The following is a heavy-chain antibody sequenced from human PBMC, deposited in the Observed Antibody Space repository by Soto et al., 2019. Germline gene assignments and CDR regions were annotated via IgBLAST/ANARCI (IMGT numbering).Heavy chain of an antibody. V-gene: IGHV3-21*01. CDR3: ARDPGYARGYYYYGMDV. J-gene: IGHJ6*02. CDR1: GFTFSSYS. Sequence: PEVSLRLSCAASGFTFSSYSMSWVRQAPGKGLEWVSSISSSSSYIYYADSVKGRFTISRDNAKNSLYLQMNSLRAEDTAVYYCARDPGYARGYYYYGMDVWGQGTTVTVSS. D-gene: IGHD5-12*01. CDR2: ISSSSSYI.